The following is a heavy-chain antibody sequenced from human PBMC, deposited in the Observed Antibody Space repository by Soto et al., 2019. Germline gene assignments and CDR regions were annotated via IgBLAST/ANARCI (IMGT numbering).Heavy chain of an antibody. D-gene: IGHD6-19*01. CDR3: ADTTDGWFSAFEI. Sequence: EVQLLESGGGLVQPGGSLRLSCAASGFVFSSYAMSWVRQAPGKGLEWVSAISGSGTTAYYADSVKGRFIFSRDNPKNTMYLQLNSLRAADTAVYLCADTTDGWFSAFEIWGQGTVVTVSS. V-gene: IGHV3-23*01. J-gene: IGHJ3*02. CDR1: GFVFSSYA. CDR2: ISGSGTTA.